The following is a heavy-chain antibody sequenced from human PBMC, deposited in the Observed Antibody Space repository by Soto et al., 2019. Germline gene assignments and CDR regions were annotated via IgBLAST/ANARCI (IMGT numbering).Heavy chain of an antibody. CDR3: ARPPLPGFGKYAMDV. D-gene: IGHD3-10*01. V-gene: IGHV3-66*04. CDR2: IYSGGST. Sequence: GGSLRLSCAASGFTVSSNYMSWVRQAPGKGLEWVSVIYSGGSTYYADSVKGRFTISRDNSKNTLYLQMNSLRAEDTAVYYCARPPLPGFGKYAMDVWGQGTTVTVSS. J-gene: IGHJ6*02. CDR1: GFTVSSNY.